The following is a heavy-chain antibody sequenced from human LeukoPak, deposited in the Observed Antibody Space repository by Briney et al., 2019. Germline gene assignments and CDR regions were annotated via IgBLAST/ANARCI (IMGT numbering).Heavy chain of an antibody. V-gene: IGHV4-39*01. CDR1: GGSISSSSYY. D-gene: IGHD2-2*01. Sequence: KASETLSLTCTVSGGSISSSSYYWGWIRQPPGKGLEWSGSIYYSGSTYYNPSLKRRATISVDTSKNQFSLKLSSVTAADTALYYCAAVNSSTVGIDYWGQGTLVTVSS. J-gene: IGHJ4*02. CDR2: IYYSGST. CDR3: AAVNSSTVGIDY.